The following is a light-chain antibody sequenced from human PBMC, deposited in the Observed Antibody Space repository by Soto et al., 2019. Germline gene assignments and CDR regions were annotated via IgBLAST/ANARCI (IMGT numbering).Light chain of an antibody. CDR1: SIDVGGYNY. J-gene: IGLJ1*01. CDR3: SSYRTSSTRV. CDR2: DVS. V-gene: IGLV2-14*03. Sequence: QSVLTQPASVSGSPEQSITISCTGTSIDVGGYNYVSWYQQHPGKAPKLMIYDVSNRPSGVSDRFSGSKSDNTASLTISGLRAEDEADYYCSSYRTSSTRVFGTGTKVTVL.